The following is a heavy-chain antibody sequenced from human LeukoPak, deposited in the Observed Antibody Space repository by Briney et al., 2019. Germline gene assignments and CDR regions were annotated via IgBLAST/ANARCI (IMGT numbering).Heavy chain of an antibody. Sequence: GASVKVSCKASGDTLRNYAIAWVRQAPGQGLEWMGGIIPVFGTADYAQKFQGRVAITADDSTRMAYMELSSLRYEDTAVYYCASFFYYGSGSDRSDAFDIWGQGTMVTVSS. CDR1: GDTLRNYA. CDR3: ASFFYYGSGSDRSDAFDI. V-gene: IGHV1-69*13. CDR2: IIPVFGTA. D-gene: IGHD3-10*01. J-gene: IGHJ3*02.